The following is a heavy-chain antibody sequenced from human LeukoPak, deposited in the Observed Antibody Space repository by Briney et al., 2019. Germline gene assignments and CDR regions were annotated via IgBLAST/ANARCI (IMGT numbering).Heavy chain of an antibody. CDR3: ARVDCSSGRCYTLDFDY. Sequence: ASVKVSCKASGYTLTSYYMHWVRQAPGQGLEWMGIINPSGGSTSYAPKFQGRVTVTRDTSTSTVYMELRSLRSEDTAVYYCARVDCSSGRCYTLDFDYWGQGTLVTVSS. CDR2: INPSGGST. V-gene: IGHV1-46*03. D-gene: IGHD2-2*02. CDR1: GYTLTSYY. J-gene: IGHJ4*02.